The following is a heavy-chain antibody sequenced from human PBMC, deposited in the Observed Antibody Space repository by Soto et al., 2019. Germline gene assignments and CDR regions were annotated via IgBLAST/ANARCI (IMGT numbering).Heavy chain of an antibody. J-gene: IGHJ4*02. Sequence: GASVKVSCKASGYTFTSYAMHWVRQAPGQRLEWMGGINPIFGTAKYAQKFQGRVTITADESTSTAYMELSSLRSEDTAVYYCAREFGSGYYDSSGYYYYYWGQGTLVTVSS. CDR1: GYTFTSYA. V-gene: IGHV1-69*13. CDR3: AREFGSGYYDSSGYYYYY. CDR2: INPIFGTA. D-gene: IGHD3-22*01.